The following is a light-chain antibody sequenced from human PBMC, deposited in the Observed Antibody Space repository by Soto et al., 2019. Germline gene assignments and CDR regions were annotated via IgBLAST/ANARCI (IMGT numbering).Light chain of an antibody. J-gene: IGLJ2*01. CDR3: ASWDINLRAVV. CDR2: DIT. Sequence: QSALTQPASVSGSLGQSITISCTGTSSDVGGYNYVSWYQQHPGKAPKLVIYDITKRPSEIADRFSGSKSGTSAALGITGLQTEDEAYYFCASWDINLRAVVFGGGTKLTVL. V-gene: IGLV2-14*03. CDR1: SSDVGGYNY.